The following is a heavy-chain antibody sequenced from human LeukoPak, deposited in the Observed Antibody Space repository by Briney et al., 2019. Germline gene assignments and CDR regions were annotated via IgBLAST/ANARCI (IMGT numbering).Heavy chain of an antibody. CDR1: GFTFXXXX. CDR2: INCKIDGXTT. J-gene: IGHJ5*02. D-gene: IGHD3-10*01. Sequence: PGGSLRLSXAAPGFTFXXXXXXXVRQAPGXXXXXXXRINCKIDGXTTDXXXXVKGRFTISREDTKDTLDLQMNSLXTEDTAVYYCATVTMLRRPAWGQGPVVTVSS. CDR3: ATVTMLRRPA. V-gene: IGHV3-15*01.